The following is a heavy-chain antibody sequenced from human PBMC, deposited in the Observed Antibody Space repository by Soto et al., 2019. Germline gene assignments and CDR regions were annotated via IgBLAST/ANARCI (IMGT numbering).Heavy chain of an antibody. V-gene: IGHV2-5*02. D-gene: IGHD3-3*01. CDR3: AHRVLRAVFGLVTTTAIYFDL. CDR2: IYWDDDK. Sequence: QITLNESGPTVVKPTETLTLTCTFSGFSLTTSGVGVGWVRQSPGKAPEWLAFIYWDDDKRYSTSLKSRLTITKDTCKNQVVLTMANVDPADTATYYCAHRVLRAVFGLVTTTAIYFDLWGQGTPVVVSS. CDR1: GFSLTTSGVG. J-gene: IGHJ4*02.